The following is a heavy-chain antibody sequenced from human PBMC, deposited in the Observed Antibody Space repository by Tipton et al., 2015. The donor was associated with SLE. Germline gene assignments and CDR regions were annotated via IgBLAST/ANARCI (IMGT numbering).Heavy chain of an antibody. Sequence: TLSLTCAVYGGSFSGYYWSWIRQPPGKGLEWIGEINHSGSTNYNPSLKSRVTISVDTSKNQFSLKLSSVTAADPAVYYCARGGEKRFLEWLQRGNWFDPWGQGTLVAVSS. D-gene: IGHD3-3*01. CDR1: GGSFSGYY. J-gene: IGHJ5*02. CDR3: ARGGEKRFLEWLQRGNWFDP. V-gene: IGHV4-34*01. CDR2: INHSGST.